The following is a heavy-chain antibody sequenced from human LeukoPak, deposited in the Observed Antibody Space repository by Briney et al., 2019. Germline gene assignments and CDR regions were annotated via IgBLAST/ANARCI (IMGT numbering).Heavy chain of an antibody. CDR3: AGHCSSTSCYQGD. J-gene: IGHJ4*02. V-gene: IGHV4-39*01. CDR2: IYYSGST. CDR1: GGSISSSSYY. D-gene: IGHD2-2*01. Sequence: SETLSLTCTVSGGSISSSSYYWGWIRQPPGKGLEWIGSIYYSGSTYYNPSLKSRVTISVDTSKNQFSLKLSSVTAADTAVYYCAGHCSSTSCYQGDWGQGTLVTVSS.